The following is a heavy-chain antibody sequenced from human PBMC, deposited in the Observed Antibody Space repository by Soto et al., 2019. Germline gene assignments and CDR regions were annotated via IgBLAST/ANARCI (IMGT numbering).Heavy chain of an antibody. Sequence: ASVKVSCKASGYTFTSYGISWVRQAPGQGLEWMGWISAYNGNTNYAQKLQGRVTMTTDTSTSTAYMELRSLRSDDTAVYYCARDPGSSGWSEKWFDPWGQGTLVTVSS. CDR1: GYTFTSYG. CDR3: ARDPGSSGWSEKWFDP. CDR2: ISAYNGNT. V-gene: IGHV1-18*01. D-gene: IGHD6-19*01. J-gene: IGHJ5*02.